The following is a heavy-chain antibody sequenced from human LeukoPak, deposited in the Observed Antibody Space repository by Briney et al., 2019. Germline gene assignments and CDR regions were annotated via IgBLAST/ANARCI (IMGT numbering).Heavy chain of an antibody. CDR3: ARAGMATIRYYFDY. Sequence: GASVKVSCKASGGTFSSYAISWVRQAPGQGLEWMGGIIPILGIANYAQKFQGRVTITADKSTSTAYMELSSLRSEDTAVYYCARAGMATIRYYFDYWGQGTLVTVSS. CDR1: GGTFSSYA. V-gene: IGHV1-69*10. CDR2: IIPILGIA. J-gene: IGHJ4*02. D-gene: IGHD5-24*01.